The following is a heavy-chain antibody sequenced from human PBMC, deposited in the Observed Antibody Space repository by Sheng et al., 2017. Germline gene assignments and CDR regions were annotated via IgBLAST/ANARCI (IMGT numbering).Heavy chain of an antibody. CDR1: GGSFSGYY. CDR3: ARDPAKYSSGWYYAFDI. Sequence: QVQLQQWGAGLLKPSETLSLTCAVYGGSFSGYYWSWIRQPPGKGLEWIGEINHSGSTNYNPSLKSRVTISVDTSKNQFSLKLSSVTAADTAVYYCARDPAKYSSGWYYAFDIWGQGTMVTVSS. CDR2: INHSGST. J-gene: IGHJ3*02. D-gene: IGHD6-19*01. V-gene: IGHV4-34*01.